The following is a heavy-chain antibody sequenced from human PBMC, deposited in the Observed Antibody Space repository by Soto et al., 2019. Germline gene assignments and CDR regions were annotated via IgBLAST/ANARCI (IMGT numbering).Heavy chain of an antibody. CDR1: GFTFNNYA. CDR3: AKLGSSAWSPHYYFDY. D-gene: IGHD3-10*01. V-gene: IGHV3-23*01. J-gene: IGHJ4*02. Sequence: GGSLRLSCAASGFTFNNYAMGWVRQAPGKGLEWVSAITGSGSDTYYLDSVKGRFTISRDNSKNTLFLQVNSLRAEDTAIYYCAKLGSSAWSPHYYFDYWGQGTLLTVSS. CDR2: ITGSGSDT.